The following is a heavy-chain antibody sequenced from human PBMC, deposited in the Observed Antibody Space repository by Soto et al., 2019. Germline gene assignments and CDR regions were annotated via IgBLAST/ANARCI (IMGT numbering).Heavy chain of an antibody. CDR3: ARGRYGSGSYSNPRSSNWFDP. Sequence: QVQLQQWGAGLLKPSETLSLTCAVYGGSFSGYYWSWIRQPPGKGLEWIGEINHSGSTNYNPSLKRRVTISVDTSKNQFSLKLSSVTAADTAVYYCARGRYGSGSYSNPRSSNWFDPWGQGTLVTVSS. J-gene: IGHJ5*02. CDR1: GGSFSGYY. D-gene: IGHD3-10*01. CDR2: INHSGST. V-gene: IGHV4-34*01.